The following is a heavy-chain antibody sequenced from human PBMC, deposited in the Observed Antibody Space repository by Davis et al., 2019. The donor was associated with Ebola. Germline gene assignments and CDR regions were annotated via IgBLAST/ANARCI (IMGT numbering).Heavy chain of an antibody. V-gene: IGHV3-7*01. Sequence: GESLKISCAASGFTFSNYWMSWVRQAPGKGLEWVANIRPDGSEEQYVDSLKGRFTISRDNSKNTLYLQMNSLRAEDTAVYYCARDRRPASGWYGRNGMDVWGKGTTVTVSS. CDR2: IRPDGSEE. J-gene: IGHJ6*04. CDR3: ARDRRPASGWYGRNGMDV. CDR1: GFTFSNYW. D-gene: IGHD6-19*01.